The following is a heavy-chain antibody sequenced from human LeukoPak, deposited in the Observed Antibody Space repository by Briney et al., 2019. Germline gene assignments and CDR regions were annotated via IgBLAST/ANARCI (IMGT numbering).Heavy chain of an antibody. V-gene: IGHV4-38-2*01. Sequence: PSETLSLTCAVSGYSISSGYYWGWIRQPPGNGLEWIGSIYHSGITYYNPSPKSRVTISVDMSKNQFSLKLSSVTAADTALYYCARKEEGDYIDLWGQGTLVTVSS. CDR1: GYSISSGYY. CDR3: ARKEEGDYIDL. J-gene: IGHJ5*02. D-gene: IGHD4-17*01. CDR2: IYHSGIT.